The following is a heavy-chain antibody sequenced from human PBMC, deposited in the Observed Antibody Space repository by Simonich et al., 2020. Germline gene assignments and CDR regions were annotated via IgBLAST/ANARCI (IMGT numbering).Heavy chain of an antibody. CDR2: IISSGSTI. CDR3: ARHYYGDYYFDY. CDR1: GFTFSSYE. D-gene: IGHD4-17*01. V-gene: IGHV3-48*03. Sequence: QPGGSLRLSCSASGFTFSSYEMNWVRQAPVKGLEWVSYIISSGSTIYYADSVKGRFTISRDNAKNSLYLQMNSLRAEDTAVYYCARHYYGDYYFDYWGQGTLVTVSS. J-gene: IGHJ4*02.